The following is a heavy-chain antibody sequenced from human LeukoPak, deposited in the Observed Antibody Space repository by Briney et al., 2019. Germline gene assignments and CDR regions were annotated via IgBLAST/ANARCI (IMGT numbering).Heavy chain of an antibody. J-gene: IGHJ2*01. CDR3: ARPDRRGGPWYFDL. CDR1: GFIFSSYG. CDR2: IWFDGSKK. Sequence: GGSLRLSCAASGFIFSSYGMHWVRQAPGKGLEWVAVIWFDGSKKYYADSVKGRITISRDDSKNTLYLQMNSLRAEDTAVYYCARPDRRGGPWYFDLWGRGTLVTVSS. D-gene: IGHD3-16*01. V-gene: IGHV3-33*01.